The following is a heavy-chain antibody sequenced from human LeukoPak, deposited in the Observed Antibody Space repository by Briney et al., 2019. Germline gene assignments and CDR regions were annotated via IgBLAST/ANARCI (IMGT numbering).Heavy chain of an antibody. D-gene: IGHD2-2*02. J-gene: IGHJ4*02. Sequence: GGSLRLSCAASTFTFSNYAMSWVRQAPGKGLEWVSGISASGDSTYYADSVKGRFTISRDNSKNTLYLQMNSLRAEDTAVYYCARSNTEAHWGQGTLVTVSS. CDR1: TFTFSNYA. CDR3: ARSNTEAH. V-gene: IGHV3-23*01. CDR2: ISASGDST.